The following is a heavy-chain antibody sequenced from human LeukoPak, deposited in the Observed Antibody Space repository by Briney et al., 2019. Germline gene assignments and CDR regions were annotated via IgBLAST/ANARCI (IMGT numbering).Heavy chain of an antibody. V-gene: IGHV4-34*01. CDR2: INHSGSA. Sequence: SSETLSLTCAVYGGSFSGYYWSWIRQPPGKGLEWIGEINHSGSANYNPSLKSRVTISVDTSKNRFSLHLNSVTAADTAVFYCARVSGYGGSNNWFDPWGQGTLVTVSS. CDR1: GGSFSGYY. CDR3: ARVSGYGGSNNWFDP. D-gene: IGHD4-23*01. J-gene: IGHJ5*02.